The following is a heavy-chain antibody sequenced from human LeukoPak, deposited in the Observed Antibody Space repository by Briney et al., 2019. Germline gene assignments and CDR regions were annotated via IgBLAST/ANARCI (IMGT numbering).Heavy chain of an antibody. V-gene: IGHV3-21*01. J-gene: IGHJ5*02. CDR3: ARAPLSGSYLINWFDP. CDR1: GFTFSSYS. CDR2: ISSSSSYI. Sequence: GGSLRLSCAASGFTFSSYSMNWVRQAPGKGLEWVSSISSSSSYIYYADSVKGRFTISRDNAKNSLYLQMNSLRAEDMAVYYCARAPLSGSYLINWFDPWGQGTLVTVSS. D-gene: IGHD1-26*01.